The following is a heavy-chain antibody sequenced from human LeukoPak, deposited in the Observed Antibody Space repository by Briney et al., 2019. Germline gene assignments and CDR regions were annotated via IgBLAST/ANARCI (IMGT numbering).Heavy chain of an antibody. V-gene: IGHV3-33*08. J-gene: IGHJ4*02. CDR3: ATYYYGSGSYYNPDGFDY. D-gene: IGHD3-10*01. CDR2: IWYDGSNK. Sequence: PGGSLRLSCAASGFTFRSYTMNWVRQAPGKGLEWVAVIWYDGSNKYYADSVKGRFTISRDNSKNTLYLQMNSLRAEGTAVYYCATYYYGSGSYYNPDGFDYWGQGTLVTVSS. CDR1: GFTFRSYT.